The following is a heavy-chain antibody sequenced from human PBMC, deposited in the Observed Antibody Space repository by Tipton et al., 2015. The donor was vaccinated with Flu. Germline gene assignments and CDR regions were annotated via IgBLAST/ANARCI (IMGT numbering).Heavy chain of an antibody. CDR3: ARVIPEFVAGLSY. Sequence: SLRLSCTASGFTFSIYAMSWVRQAPGKGLEWVSAIGGGGTTTYFADSVKGRFTISRDNIRNTLYLRMNSLRAEDTAIYYCARVIPEFVAGLSYWGQGTLVSASS. V-gene: IGHV3-23*01. D-gene: IGHD6-19*01. J-gene: IGHJ4*02. CDR2: IGGGGTTT. CDR1: GFTFSIYA.